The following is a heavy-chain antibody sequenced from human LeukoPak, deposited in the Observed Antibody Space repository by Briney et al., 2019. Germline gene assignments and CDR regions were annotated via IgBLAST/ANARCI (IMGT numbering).Heavy chain of an antibody. Sequence: SETLSLTCTVSGRSISNDGYFWSWIRQRPGKGLEWIGYIHYSGCTFYNPSLNSRVTISVDASQNMLSLKLISVTAADTAVYYCARGAIEFSGWFDPWGQGTRVPVSA. CDR3: ARGAIEFSGWFDP. CDR2: IHYSGCT. V-gene: IGHV4-31*03. CDR1: GRSISNDGYF. D-gene: IGHD3-10*01. J-gene: IGHJ5*02.